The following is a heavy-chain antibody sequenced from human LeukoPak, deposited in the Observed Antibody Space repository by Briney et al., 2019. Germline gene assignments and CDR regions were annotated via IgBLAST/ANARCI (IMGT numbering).Heavy chain of an antibody. CDR3: ARDQTTVGLDF. V-gene: IGHV3-7*03. CDR1: GFTFSSHW. CDR2: IKQDGSEK. J-gene: IGHJ4*02. Sequence: PGGSLRLSCEASGFTFSSHWMSWVRQVPGKGLEWVANIKQDGSEKYYVDSVEGRFTISRDNAKNSLYLQMNSLRAEDTAVYFCARDQTTVGLDFWGQGTLVSVSS. D-gene: IGHD4-23*01.